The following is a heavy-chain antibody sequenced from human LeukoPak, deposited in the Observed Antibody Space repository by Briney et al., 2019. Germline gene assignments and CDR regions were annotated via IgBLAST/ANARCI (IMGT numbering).Heavy chain of an antibody. Sequence: PSETLSLTCTVSGGSISSSSYYWGWIRQPPGKGLEWIGSIYYSGSTYYNPSLKSRVTISVDTSKNQFSLKLSSVTAADTAVYYCTRPLAYCGGDCSTDYWGQGTLVTVSS. V-gene: IGHV4-39*01. D-gene: IGHD2-21*02. CDR3: TRPLAYCGGDCSTDY. J-gene: IGHJ4*02. CDR1: GGSISSSSYY. CDR2: IYYSGST.